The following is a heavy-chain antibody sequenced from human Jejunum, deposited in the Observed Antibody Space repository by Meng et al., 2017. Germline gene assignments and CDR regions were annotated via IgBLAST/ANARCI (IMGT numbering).Heavy chain of an antibody. V-gene: IGHV4-61*01. J-gene: IGHJ4*02. Sequence: QVQLQESGPGLVRPSETLSLTCTVSGGSVSSGNYYWSWIRQPPGKGLEWIGEIYHSGSTNYNPSLKSRATISVDKSKNQFSLKLTSVTAADTAVYYCARGGYYSFDYWGQGTLVTVSS. CDR1: GGSVSSGNYY. CDR3: ARGGYYSFDY. D-gene: IGHD5-18*01. CDR2: IYHSGST.